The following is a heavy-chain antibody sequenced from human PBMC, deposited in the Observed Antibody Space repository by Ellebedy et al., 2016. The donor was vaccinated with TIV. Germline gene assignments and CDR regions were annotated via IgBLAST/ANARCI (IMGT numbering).Heavy chain of an antibody. J-gene: IGHJ6*04. Sequence: ASVKVSXKASRYTFTSYYMHWVRQAPGQGLEWMGIINPSGGSTSYAQKFQGRVTMTRDTSTSTVYMELSSLRSEDTAVYYCARTGYCSSTSCYNLDVWGKGTTVTVSS. D-gene: IGHD2-2*02. V-gene: IGHV1-46*01. CDR1: RYTFTSYY. CDR3: ARTGYCSSTSCYNLDV. CDR2: INPSGGST.